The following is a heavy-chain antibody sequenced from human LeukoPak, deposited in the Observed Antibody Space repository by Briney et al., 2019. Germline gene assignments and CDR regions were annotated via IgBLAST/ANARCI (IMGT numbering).Heavy chain of an antibody. D-gene: IGHD3-10*01. V-gene: IGHV4-59*01. CDR3: ARSEGRGGSSHSSP. CDR2: IYYSGST. Sequence: PSETLFLTCTASGGSISSYYWSWIRQPPGKGLEWIGYIYYSGSTNYNPSLKSRVTIPVDTSKNQFSLKLSSVTAADTAVYYCARSEGRGGSSHSSPWGQGTLVTVSS. J-gene: IGHJ5*02. CDR1: GGSISSYY.